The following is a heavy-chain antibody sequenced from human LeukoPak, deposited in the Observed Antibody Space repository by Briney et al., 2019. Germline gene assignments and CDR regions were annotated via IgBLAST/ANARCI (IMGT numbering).Heavy chain of an antibody. Sequence: GGSLRLSCAASGFTFSYYSMNWVRQSPGKGLEWVSSISRSSTYTYYADSLKGRIAISRDNSKNSLYLQMNSLRVEDTAVYYCARDLDYWGQGTLVTASS. CDR2: ISRSSTYT. CDR3: ARDLDY. CDR1: GFTFSYYS. J-gene: IGHJ4*02. V-gene: IGHV3-21*01.